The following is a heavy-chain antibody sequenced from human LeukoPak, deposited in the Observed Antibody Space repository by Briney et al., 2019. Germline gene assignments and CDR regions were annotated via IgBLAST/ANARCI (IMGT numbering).Heavy chain of an antibody. J-gene: IGHJ4*02. CDR2: ISAYNGNT. CDR3: ARVLYYLGYCSSTSCYDY. Sequence: GASVKVSCKASGYTFTSYGISWVRQAPGQGLEWMGWISAYNGNTNYAQKFQGRVTMTTDTSMSTAYMELRSLRSDDTAVYYCARVLYYLGYCSSTSCYDYWGQGTLVTVSS. V-gene: IGHV1-18*01. CDR1: GYTFTSYG. D-gene: IGHD2-2*01.